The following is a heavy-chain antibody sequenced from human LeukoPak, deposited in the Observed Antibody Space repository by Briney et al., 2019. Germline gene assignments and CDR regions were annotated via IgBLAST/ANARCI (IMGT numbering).Heavy chain of an antibody. Sequence: ASVKVSCKASGYTFTGYYMHWVRQAPGQGLEWMGWINPNSGGTNYAQKFQGRVTMTRDTSISTAYMELSRLRSDDTAVYYCARVLGYYGLGSYYTREKNWFDPWGQGTLVTVSS. CDR3: ARVLGYYGLGSYYTREKNWFDP. V-gene: IGHV1-2*02. J-gene: IGHJ5*02. CDR2: INPNSGGT. CDR1: GYTFTGYY. D-gene: IGHD3-10*01.